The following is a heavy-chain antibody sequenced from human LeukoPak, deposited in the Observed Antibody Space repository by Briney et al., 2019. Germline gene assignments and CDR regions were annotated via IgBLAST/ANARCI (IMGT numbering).Heavy chain of an antibody. CDR2: ISSSSSYI. J-gene: IGHJ4*02. Sequence: VGSLRLSCAASGFTFSSYSMNWVRQAPGKGLEWVSSISSSSSYIYYADSVKGRFTISRDNAKNSLYLQMNSLRAEDTAVYYCARESKGSSTIDYWGQGTLVTVSS. CDR3: ARESKGSSTIDY. D-gene: IGHD6-13*01. V-gene: IGHV3-21*01. CDR1: GFTFSSYS.